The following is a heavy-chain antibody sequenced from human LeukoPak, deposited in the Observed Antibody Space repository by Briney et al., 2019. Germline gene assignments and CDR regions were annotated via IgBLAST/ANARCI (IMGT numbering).Heavy chain of an antibody. CDR2: TRNKANGYTT. CDR1: GFTVSDHY. D-gene: IGHD4-17*01. V-gene: IGHV3-72*01. Sequence: GGSLRLSCAASGFTVSDHYMDWVRQAPGKGLEWVGRTRNKANGYTTEYAASVKGRFTISRDDSKNSLYLQMNSLKTEDTAVYYCARAVPVGYYFDYWGQGTLVTASS. J-gene: IGHJ4*02. CDR3: ARAVPVGYYFDY.